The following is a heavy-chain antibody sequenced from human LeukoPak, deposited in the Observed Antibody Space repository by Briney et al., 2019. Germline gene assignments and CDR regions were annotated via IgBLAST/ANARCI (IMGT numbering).Heavy chain of an antibody. CDR3: ARAPSLGNYYYYYMDV. V-gene: IGHV1-8*01. D-gene: IGHD7-27*01. Sequence: GASVKVSCKASGYTFTSYDVNWVRQATGQGLEWMGWMNPKSGNTGYAQKFQGRVTMPRNTSISTAYMELSSLTSEDTAVYYCARAPSLGNYYYYYMDVWGKGTTVTISS. CDR1: GYTFTSYD. CDR2: MNPKSGNT. J-gene: IGHJ6*03.